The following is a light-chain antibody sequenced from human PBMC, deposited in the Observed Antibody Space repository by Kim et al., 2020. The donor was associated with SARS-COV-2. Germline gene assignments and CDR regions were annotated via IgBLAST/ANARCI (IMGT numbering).Light chain of an antibody. J-gene: IGLJ1*01. CDR1: SSDVGRYNR. CDR2: EVS. CDR3: SSYTSTNTYV. V-gene: IGLV2-18*02. Sequence: QSALTQPPSVSGSPGQSVTISCSGSSSDVGRYNRVSWYQQPPGTAPKFIIYEVSNRPSGVPDRFSGSKSGNTASLTISGLQAEDEADYYCSSYTSTNTYVFGTGTRSPS.